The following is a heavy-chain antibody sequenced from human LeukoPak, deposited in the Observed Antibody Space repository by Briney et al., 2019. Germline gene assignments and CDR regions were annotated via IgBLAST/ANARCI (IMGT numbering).Heavy chain of an antibody. V-gene: IGHV3-7*03. CDR1: GFTFSSYW. CDR3: ATYRQVLLPFES. D-gene: IGHD2-8*02. Sequence: GGSLRLSCAASGFTFSSYWMSWVRQAPGKGLEWVANIKQDGSEKYYVDSVRGRFTISRDNSKSTLSLQMNSLRAEDTAIYYCATYRQVLLPFESWGQGTLVTVSS. J-gene: IGHJ4*02. CDR2: IKQDGSEK.